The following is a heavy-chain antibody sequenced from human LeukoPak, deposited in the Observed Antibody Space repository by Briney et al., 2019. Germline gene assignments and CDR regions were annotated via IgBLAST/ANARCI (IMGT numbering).Heavy chain of an antibody. D-gene: IGHD3-22*01. V-gene: IGHV1-8*01. CDR1: GYTFTSYD. CDR2: MNPNSGIT. CDR3: TRGDYDTGRYYIT. J-gene: IGHJ4*02. Sequence: GASVKVSCKASGYTFTSYDINWVRQATGQGLEWMGWMNPNSGITGYAQKFQDRVTMTRNTSISTAYMELSSLTSDDTAVYFCTRGDYDTGRYYITWGQGTLVTVSS.